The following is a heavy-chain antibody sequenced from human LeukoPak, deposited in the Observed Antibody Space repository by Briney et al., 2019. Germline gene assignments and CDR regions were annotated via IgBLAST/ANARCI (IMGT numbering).Heavy chain of an antibody. V-gene: IGHV3-23*01. CDR1: GITFSTYA. Sequence: GGSLRLSCAASGITFSTYAMSWVRQAPGKGLEWVSTITSSGGTTFYADSVKGRFTISRDNSKNTLYLQINSLGVEDTAVYYCAKRSEYYVDYWGQGTLVTVSS. D-gene: IGHD2-15*01. CDR3: AKRSEYYVDY. J-gene: IGHJ4*02. CDR2: ITSSGGTT.